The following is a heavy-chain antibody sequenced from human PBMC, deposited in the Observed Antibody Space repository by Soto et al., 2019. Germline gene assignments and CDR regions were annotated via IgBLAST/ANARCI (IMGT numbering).Heavy chain of an antibody. J-gene: IGHJ6*02. CDR1: GGTFSSYA. D-gene: IGHD5-18*01. Sequence: QVQLVQSGAEVKKPGSSVKVSCKASGGTFSSYAISWVRQAPGQGLEWMGGIIPIFGTANYAQKFQGRVTITADESTGTAYMELSSLRSEDTAVYYCARRSSQLWPRAYYYGMDVWGQGTTVTVSS. CDR2: IIPIFGTA. V-gene: IGHV1-69*01. CDR3: ARRSSQLWPRAYYYGMDV.